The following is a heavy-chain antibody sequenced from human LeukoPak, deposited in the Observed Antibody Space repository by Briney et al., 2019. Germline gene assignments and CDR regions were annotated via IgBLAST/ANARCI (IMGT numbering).Heavy chain of an antibody. CDR2: IRYDGSNK. Sequence: GGSLRLSCAASGFTFSSYGMHWVRQAPGKGLEWVAFIRYDGSNKYYADSVKGRFTISRDNSKNTLYLQMNSLRAEDTAVYYCARASPRIVLMVYAHFDYWGQGTLVTVSS. J-gene: IGHJ4*02. V-gene: IGHV3-30*02. CDR1: GFTFSSYG. CDR3: ARASPRIVLMVYAHFDY. D-gene: IGHD2-8*01.